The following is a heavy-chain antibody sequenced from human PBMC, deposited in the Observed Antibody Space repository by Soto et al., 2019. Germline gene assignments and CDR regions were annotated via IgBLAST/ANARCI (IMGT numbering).Heavy chain of an antibody. Sequence: SVKVSCKASGGTFSNYAINWVRQAPGQGLEWMGGIIPLFGTANYAQKFQGRVTITADESTSTAYLDLSSLRSEDTAVYYCARPVEIATISRSYLFYWGQGTLVTVS. CDR3: ARPVEIATISRSYLFY. CDR2: IIPLFGTA. CDR1: GGTFSNYA. D-gene: IGHD5-12*01. J-gene: IGHJ4*02. V-gene: IGHV1-69*13.